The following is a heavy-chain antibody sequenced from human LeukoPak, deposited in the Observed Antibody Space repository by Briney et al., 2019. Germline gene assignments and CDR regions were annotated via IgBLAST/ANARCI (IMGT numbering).Heavy chain of an antibody. J-gene: IGHJ4*02. CDR2: IYSGGST. V-gene: IGHV3-53*01. CDR1: GFTVSSNY. D-gene: IGHD6-13*01. CDR3: ARAGIAAAGTWDY. Sequence: GGSLRLSCAASGFTVSSNYMSWVRQAPGKGLEWVSVIYSGGSTYYADSVKGRFTISRDNTKNTLYLQMSSLRAEDTAVYYCARAGIAAAGTWDYWGQGTLVTVSS.